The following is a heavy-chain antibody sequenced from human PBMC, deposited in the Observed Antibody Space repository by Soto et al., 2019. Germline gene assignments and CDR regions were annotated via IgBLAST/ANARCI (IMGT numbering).Heavy chain of an antibody. Sequence: PSETLSLTCAVYGGSFSNYYWSWIRQLPGKGLEWIGEINHSGSTNYNPSLKSRVTISVDTSKNQFSLKLSSVTAADTAVYYCARGLLRYCGGDCYQDYWGQGTLVTVSS. CDR3: ARGLLRYCGGDCYQDY. CDR1: GGSFSNYY. D-gene: IGHD2-21*02. CDR2: INHSGST. V-gene: IGHV4-34*01. J-gene: IGHJ4*02.